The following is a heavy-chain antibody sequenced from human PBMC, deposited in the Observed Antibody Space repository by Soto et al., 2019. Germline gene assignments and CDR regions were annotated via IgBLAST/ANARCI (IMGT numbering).Heavy chain of an antibody. J-gene: IGHJ6*02. CDR3: ARTFDYYGIDV. CDR1: GYSIGSGYY. Sequence: PSETLSLTCAVSGYSIGSGYYWAWIRQSPGKGLEWIGSIYHAGSVYYNPSLNGRVALSVDTSKSHFSLKLTSLTAADTAVDYCARTFDYYGIDVGGQGTTVTVSS. V-gene: IGHV4-38-2*01. CDR2: IYHAGSV.